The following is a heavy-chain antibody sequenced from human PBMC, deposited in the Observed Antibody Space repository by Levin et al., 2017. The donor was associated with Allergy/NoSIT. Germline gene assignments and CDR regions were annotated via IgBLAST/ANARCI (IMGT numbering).Heavy chain of an antibody. Sequence: LSLTCAASGFTFSSYAMSWVRQAPGKGLEWVSAISGSGGSTYYADSVKGRFTISRDNSKNTLYLQMNSLRAEDTAVYYCATLQLWLSGWGQGTLVTVSS. CDR1: GFTFSSYA. CDR2: ISGSGGST. V-gene: IGHV3-23*01. CDR3: ATLQLWLSG. D-gene: IGHD5-18*01. J-gene: IGHJ4*02.